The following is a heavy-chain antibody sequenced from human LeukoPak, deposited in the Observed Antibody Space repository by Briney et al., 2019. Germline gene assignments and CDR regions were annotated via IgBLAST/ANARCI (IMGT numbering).Heavy chain of an antibody. V-gene: IGHV4-31*03. D-gene: IGHD1-7*01. CDR3: ARDTGTYYFAY. Sequence: SETLSLTCSVSGGSFSSSNYYWGWIRQPPGKGLEWIGYIYYSGNTYYNPSLESRVTISIDTSKNHFSLKLSSVTAADTAVYYCARDTGTYYFAYWGQGTLVTVSS. J-gene: IGHJ4*02. CDR1: GGSFSSSNYY. CDR2: IYYSGNT.